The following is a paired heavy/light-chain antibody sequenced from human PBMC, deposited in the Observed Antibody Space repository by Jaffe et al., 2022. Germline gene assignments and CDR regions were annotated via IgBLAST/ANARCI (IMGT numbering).Heavy chain of an antibody. CDR3: ARVPGYCSGGSCYSGFDY. D-gene: IGHD2-15*01. J-gene: IGHJ4*02. Sequence: QVQLVQSGAEMKKPGASVKVSCKAAGYTFTGSAVHWVRQAPGQGLEWMGWINAGNADTKYSQKFQGRVTITRDTSASTAYMELSSLRSEDTAVYYCARVPGYCSGGSCYSGFDYWGQGTLVTVSS. CDR2: INAGNADT. CDR1: GYTFTGSA. V-gene: IGHV1-3*01.
Light chain of an antibody. CDR2: GAS. CDR3: QQYGSSPLWT. J-gene: IGKJ1*01. Sequence: EIVLTQSPGTLSLSPGERATLSCRASQSVSSSYLAWYQQKPGQAPRLLIHGASSRATGIPDRFSGSGSGTDFTLTISRLEPEDFAVYYCQQYGSSPLWTFGQGTKVEIK. CDR1: QSVSSSY. V-gene: IGKV3-20*01.